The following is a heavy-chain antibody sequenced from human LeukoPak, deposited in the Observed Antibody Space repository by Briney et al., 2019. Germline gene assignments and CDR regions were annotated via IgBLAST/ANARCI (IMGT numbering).Heavy chain of an antibody. CDR3: AMILDIVATIG. D-gene: IGHD5-12*01. Sequence: PSETLSLTCTVSGGSISSYYWGWIRQPPGKGLEWIGSIYYSGSTYYNPSLKSRVTISVDTSKNQFSLKLSSVTAADTAVYYCAMILDIVATIGWGQGTLVTVSS. J-gene: IGHJ4*02. CDR1: GGSISSYY. V-gene: IGHV4-39*07. CDR2: IYYSGST.